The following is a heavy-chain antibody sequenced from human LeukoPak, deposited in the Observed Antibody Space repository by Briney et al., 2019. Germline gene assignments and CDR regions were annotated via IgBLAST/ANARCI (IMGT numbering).Heavy chain of an antibody. CDR2: INPNSGGT. CDR1: GYTLTELS. J-gene: IGHJ5*02. V-gene: IGHV1-2*02. CDR3: ARTDTRWFDP. D-gene: IGHD2-15*01. Sequence: ASVKVSCKVSGYTLTELSMHWVRQAPGQGLEWMGWINPNSGGTNYAQKFQGRVTMTRDTSISTAYMELSRLRSDDTAVYYCARTDTRWFDPWGQGTLVTVSS.